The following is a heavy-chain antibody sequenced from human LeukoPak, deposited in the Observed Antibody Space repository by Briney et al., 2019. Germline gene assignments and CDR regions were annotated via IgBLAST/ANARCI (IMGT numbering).Heavy chain of an antibody. J-gene: IGHJ4*02. CDR1: GDRVSSNSVA. Sequence: SHTLSLTCDMSGDRVSSNSVAWNWIGQSPSKGLEWLGRTYYRSKWYNDYEVSVKSRITINPDTSKNKFSLQLNSVTPEDTAVYYCARDLRYCSGGSCYAGDFDYWGQGTLVTVSS. D-gene: IGHD2-15*01. CDR3: ARDLRYCSGGSCYAGDFDY. V-gene: IGHV6-1*01. CDR2: TYYRSKWYN.